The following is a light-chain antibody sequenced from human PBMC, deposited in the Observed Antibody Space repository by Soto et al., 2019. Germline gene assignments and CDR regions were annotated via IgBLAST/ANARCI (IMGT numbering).Light chain of an antibody. V-gene: IGKV3-20*01. Sequence: EIVLTQSPGTLSLSPGARATLSCRASQGISGSYLTWYQQKPGQAPRLLIHGASSRATGTPDRFSGSGSGTDFTLTISRLEPEDFAVYYCQHYGSSQYTFGLGTKLEIK. CDR3: QHYGSSQYT. CDR2: GAS. J-gene: IGKJ2*01. CDR1: QGISGSY.